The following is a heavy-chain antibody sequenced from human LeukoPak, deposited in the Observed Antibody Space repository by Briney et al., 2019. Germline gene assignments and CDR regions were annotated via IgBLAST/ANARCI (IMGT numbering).Heavy chain of an antibody. Sequence: SETLSLTCTVSGGSISGYYWSWIRQPPGKGLEWIGRIYTSGSTNYNPSLKSRVTMSVDTSKNQFSLKLSSVTAADTAVYYCSGLLWFGGLLNDYWGQGTLVTVSS. CDR3: SGLLWFGGLLNDY. J-gene: IGHJ4*02. D-gene: IGHD3-10*01. V-gene: IGHV4-4*07. CDR2: IYTSGST. CDR1: GGSISGYY.